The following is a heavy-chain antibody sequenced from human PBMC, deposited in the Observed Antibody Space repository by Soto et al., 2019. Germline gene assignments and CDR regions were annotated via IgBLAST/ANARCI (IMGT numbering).Heavy chain of an antibody. CDR1: GFTFSTYN. CDR3: SRLHWGTVTAFDY. Sequence: GGSLRLSCAASGFTFSTYNMYWVRQAPGKGLEWVSSIGISSIHIYYADSVKGRFTISRDNPKNSLYLQMNSLRADDTAVYYLSRLHWGTVTAFDYWGQGTLVTVAS. CDR2: IGISSIHI. D-gene: IGHD2-21*02. J-gene: IGHJ4*02. V-gene: IGHV3-21*01.